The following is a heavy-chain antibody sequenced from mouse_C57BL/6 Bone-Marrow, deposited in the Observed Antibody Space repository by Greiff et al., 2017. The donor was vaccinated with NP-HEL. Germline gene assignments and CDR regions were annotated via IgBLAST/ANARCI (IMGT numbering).Heavy chain of an antibody. CDR1: GYSITSGYY. Sequence: EVKLMESGPGLVKPSQSLSLTCSVTGYSITSGYYWNWIRQFPGNKLEWMGYISYDGSNNYNPSLKNRISITRDTSKNQFFLKLNSVTTEDTATYYCARGPDDYGSSPFAYWGQGTLVTVSA. J-gene: IGHJ3*01. CDR3: ARGPDDYGSSPFAY. V-gene: IGHV3-6*01. D-gene: IGHD1-1*01. CDR2: ISYDGSN.